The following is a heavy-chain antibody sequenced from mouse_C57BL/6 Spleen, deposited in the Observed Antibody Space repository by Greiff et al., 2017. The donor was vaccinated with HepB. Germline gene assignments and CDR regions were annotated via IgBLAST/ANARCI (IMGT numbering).Heavy chain of an antibody. CDR2: ISSGGDYI. J-gene: IGHJ3*01. V-gene: IGHV5-9-1*02. CDR1: GFTFSSYA. D-gene: IGHD2-4*01. CDR3: TREYDHDDSAWFAY. Sequence: EVKLMESGEGLVKPGGSLKLSCAASGFTFSSYAMSWVRQTPEKRLEWVAYISSGGDYIYYADTVKGRFTISRDNARNTLYLQMSSLKSEDTAMYYWTREYDHDDSAWFAYWGQGTLVTVSA.